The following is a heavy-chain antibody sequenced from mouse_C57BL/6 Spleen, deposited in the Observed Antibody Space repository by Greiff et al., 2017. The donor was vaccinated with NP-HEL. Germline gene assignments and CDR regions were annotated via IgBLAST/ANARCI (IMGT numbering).Heavy chain of an antibody. CDR3: ARRRGWSMDY. J-gene: IGHJ4*01. CDR2: IDPSDSET. D-gene: IGHD2-3*01. Sequence: VQLQQSGAELVRPGSSVKLSCKASGYTFTSYWMHWVKQRPIQGLEWIGNIDPSDSETHYNQKFKDKATLTVDKSSSTAYMQLSSLTSEDSAVYYCARRRGWSMDYWGQGTSVTVSS. CDR1: GYTFTSYW. V-gene: IGHV1-52*01.